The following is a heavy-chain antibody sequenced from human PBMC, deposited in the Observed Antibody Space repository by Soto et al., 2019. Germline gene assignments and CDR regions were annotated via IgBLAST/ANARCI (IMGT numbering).Heavy chain of an antibody. CDR1: GGSISSSSYY. CDR3: ARFWSLVGVAAT. D-gene: IGHD2-15*01. Sequence: QLQLQESGPGLVKPSETLSLTCTVSGGSISSSSYYWGWIRQPPGKGLEWIGSIYYSGSTYYNPSLWGRLTHSVDRSKNQLSLKLSAVTAADTPVYFCARFWSLVGVAATWGQGTLGTVSS. V-gene: IGHV4-39*01. CDR2: IYYSGST. J-gene: IGHJ4*02.